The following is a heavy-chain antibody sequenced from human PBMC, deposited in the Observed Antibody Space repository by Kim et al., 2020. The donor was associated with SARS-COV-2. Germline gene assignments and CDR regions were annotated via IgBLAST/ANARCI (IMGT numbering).Heavy chain of an antibody. V-gene: IGHV1-46*01. CDR3: ARDESIVGATISRGYYYGMDG. CDR2: INPSGGST. D-gene: IGHD1-26*01. J-gene: IGHJ6*02. CDR1: GYTFTSYY. Sequence: ASVKVSCKASGYTFTSYYMHWVRQAPGQGLEWMGIINPSGGSTSYAQKFQGRVTMTRDTSTSTVYMELSSLRSEDTAVYYCARDESIVGATISRGYYYGMDGWGQGATVTVSS.